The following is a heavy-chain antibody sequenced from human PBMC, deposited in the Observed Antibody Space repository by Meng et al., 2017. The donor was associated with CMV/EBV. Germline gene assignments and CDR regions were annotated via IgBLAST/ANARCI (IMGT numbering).Heavy chain of an antibody. J-gene: IGHJ4*02. CDR2: IIPIFGTA. CDR1: GRTFSSYA. D-gene: IGHD3-16*02. CDR3: ARQLRLGELSPFDY. V-gene: IGHV1-69*12. Sequence: QVQMLWDGVVVKKPGSSLKVSCKASGRTFSSYAFSWVRQATGIGLEWMGGIIPIFGTANYAQKCQGRVTITADESTSTAYMELSSLRSEDTAVYYCARQLRLGELSPFDYWGQGTLVTVSS.